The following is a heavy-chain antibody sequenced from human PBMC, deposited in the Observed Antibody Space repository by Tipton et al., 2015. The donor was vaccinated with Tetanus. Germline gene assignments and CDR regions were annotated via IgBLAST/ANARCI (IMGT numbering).Heavy chain of an antibody. Sequence: QLVQSGAEVKKPGASMKVSCKASGYTFTGYYMHWVRQAPGQGLEWMGWINPNSGGTNYAQKFQGWVTMTRDTSISTAYMELSRLRSDDTAVYYCARAEGIRWQLVNYWGQGTLVTVSS. J-gene: IGHJ4*02. V-gene: IGHV1-2*04. CDR3: ARAEGIRWQLVNY. D-gene: IGHD6-6*01. CDR2: INPNSGGT. CDR1: GYTFTGYY.